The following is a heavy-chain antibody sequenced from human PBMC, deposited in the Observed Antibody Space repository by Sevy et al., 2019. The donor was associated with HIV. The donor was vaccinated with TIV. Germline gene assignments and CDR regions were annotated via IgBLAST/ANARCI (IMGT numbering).Heavy chain of an antibody. CDR1: GFPFSSYA. CDR3: ARRRVQSGLSGGGANYGMGV. CDR2: LIGGGRRT. J-gene: IGHJ6*02. Sequence: GGSLRLSCAASGFPFSSYAMSWVRQAPGRGLEWVSTLIGGGRRTYYADSVTGRFIISKDNSRNTLYLQMNSLRAEDTAIYYCARRRVQSGLSGGGANYGMGVCVRGTTVTVSS. D-gene: IGHD2-8*02. V-gene: IGHV3-23*01.